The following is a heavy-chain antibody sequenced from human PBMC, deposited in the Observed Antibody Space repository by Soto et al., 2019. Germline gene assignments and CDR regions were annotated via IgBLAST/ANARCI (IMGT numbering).Heavy chain of an antibody. V-gene: IGHV1-18*01. J-gene: IGHJ4*02. CDR1: GYTFTSYG. CDR3: AREFYGSGSYYMQGFDY. Sequence: QVRLVQSGAEVQKPGASVKVSCKASGYTFTSYGISWVRQAPGQGLELMGWISAYNGNTNYAQKLQGRVTMTTDTSTSTAYMELRSLRSEDSAVYYCAREFYGSGSYYMQGFDYWGQGTLVTVSS. CDR2: ISAYNGNT. D-gene: IGHD3-10*01.